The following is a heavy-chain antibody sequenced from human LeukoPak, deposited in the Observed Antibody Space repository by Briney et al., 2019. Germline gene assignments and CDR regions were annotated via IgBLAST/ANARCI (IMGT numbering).Heavy chain of an antibody. CDR1: GFTFSPYS. D-gene: IGHD3-22*01. CDR3: ASAQTYYYDSSGPPDY. V-gene: IGHV3-21*01. Sequence: GGSLRLSCAASGFTFSPYSMTWVRQAPGKGLEWVSSISSSSSYIYYADSVKGRFTISRDNAKNSLYLQMNSLRAEDTAVYYCASAQTYYYDSSGPPDYWGQGTLVTVSS. CDR2: ISSSSSYI. J-gene: IGHJ4*02.